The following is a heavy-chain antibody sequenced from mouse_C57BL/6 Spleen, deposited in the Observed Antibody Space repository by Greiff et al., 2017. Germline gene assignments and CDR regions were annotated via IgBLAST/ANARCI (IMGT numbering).Heavy chain of an antibody. J-gene: IGHJ2*01. Sequence: VQLQQPGAELVRPGSSVKLSCKASGYTFTSYWMDWVKQRPGQGLEWIGNIYPSDSETHYNQKFKDKATLTVDKASSTAYMQLSSLTSEDSAVYYCASGGITAGVADYWGQGTTLTVSS. CDR2: IYPSDSET. V-gene: IGHV1-61*01. CDR1: GYTFTSYW. CDR3: ASGGITAGVADY. D-gene: IGHD1-1*01.